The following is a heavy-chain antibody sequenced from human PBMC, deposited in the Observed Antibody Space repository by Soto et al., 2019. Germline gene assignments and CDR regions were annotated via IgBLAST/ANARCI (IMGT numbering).Heavy chain of an antibody. CDR3: ARGFGSIAVAGGRPYGMDV. CDR2: IIPIFGTA. D-gene: IGHD6-19*01. Sequence: QVQLVQSGAEVKKPGSSVKVSCKASGGTFSSYAISWVRQAPGQGLEWMGGIIPIFGTANYAQKFQGRVTITAEKSTSTAYMELSSLRSEDTAVYYCARGFGSIAVAGGRPYGMDVWGQGTTVTVSS. J-gene: IGHJ6*02. V-gene: IGHV1-69*06. CDR1: GGTFSSYA.